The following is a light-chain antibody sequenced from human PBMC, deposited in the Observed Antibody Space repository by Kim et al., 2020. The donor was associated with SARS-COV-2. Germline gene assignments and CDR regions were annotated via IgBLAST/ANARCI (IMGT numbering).Light chain of an antibody. Sequence: NFMLTQPHSVSESPGKTVTISCTRSSGSIASNYVQWYQQRPGSAPTSVIYEDNRRPSGVPDRFSGSIDRSSNSASLTIYGLKTEDEADYYCQSYDSSNHVIFGGGTKVTVL. J-gene: IGLJ2*01. CDR1: SGSIASNY. CDR3: QSYDSSNHVI. V-gene: IGLV6-57*04. CDR2: EDN.